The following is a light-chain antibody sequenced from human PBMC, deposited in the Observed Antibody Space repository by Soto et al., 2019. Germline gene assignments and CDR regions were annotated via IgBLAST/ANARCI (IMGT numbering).Light chain of an antibody. J-gene: IGKJ1*01. CDR3: QQRNNRPSRGT. Sequence: EIVLTQSPATLSLSPGERATLSCRASQSVSSYLAWYHQQPGPAPRLLIYDASNRATRIPARFSGSGSGTDFTLTISSLKPQDFAVYYCQQRNNRPSRGTFGQGTKVEIK. V-gene: IGKV3-11*01. CDR1: QSVSSY. CDR2: DAS.